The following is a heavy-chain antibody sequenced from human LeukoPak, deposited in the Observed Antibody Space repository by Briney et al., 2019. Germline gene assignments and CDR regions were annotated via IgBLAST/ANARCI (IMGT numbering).Heavy chain of an antibody. Sequence: GGSLRLSCVTSGFTFSSYGMHWVRQVPGKGLEWVAVISYDAEGDYHVDSVKGRFTISRDNSRNTLYLQMNSLRAEDTAVYYCARGPSGYHNTGGQGTLVTVSS. V-gene: IGHV3-30*03. CDR2: ISYDAEGD. J-gene: IGHJ4*02. D-gene: IGHD5-12*01. CDR1: GFTFSSYG. CDR3: ARGPSGYHNT.